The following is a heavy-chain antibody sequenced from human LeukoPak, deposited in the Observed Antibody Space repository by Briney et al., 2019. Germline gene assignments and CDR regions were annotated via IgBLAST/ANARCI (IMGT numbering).Heavy chain of an antibody. CDR3: ARDGEDSSGYYIDY. D-gene: IGHD3-22*01. J-gene: IGHJ4*02. CDR2: IYYSGST. CDR1: GGSISPYY. V-gene: IGHV4-59*08. Sequence: SETLSLTCTVSGGSISPYYWSWLRQPPGKGLEWIGYIYYSGSTNYNPSLKNRVSMSVDTSKNQFSLKLSSVTAADTAVYYCARDGEDSSGYYIDYWGQGTLVTVSS.